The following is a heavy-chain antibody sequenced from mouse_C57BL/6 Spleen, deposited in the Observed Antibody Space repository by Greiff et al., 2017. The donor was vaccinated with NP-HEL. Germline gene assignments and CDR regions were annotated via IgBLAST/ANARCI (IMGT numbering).Heavy chain of an antibody. CDR2: IYPSDFDT. CDR1: GYTFTSYW. J-gene: IGHJ4*01. V-gene: IGHV1-74*01. CDR3: AMRLWGNYAMDY. D-gene: IGHD1-1*02. Sequence: QVQLQQPGAELVKPGASVKVSCKTSGYTFTSYWLPWVKQRPGQGLVWIGRIYPSDFDTNYNQQFKGKCTLTVDKSSSSAYMPLNSQTSDDSAVYYCAMRLWGNYAMDYWGEGTSVTVSA.